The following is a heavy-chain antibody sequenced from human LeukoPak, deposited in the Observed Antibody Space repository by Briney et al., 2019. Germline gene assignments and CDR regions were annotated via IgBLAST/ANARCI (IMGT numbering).Heavy chain of an antibody. CDR1: GYTFTSYG. D-gene: IGHD3-22*01. CDR3: ARGDYDSSGYSPSYYYYYYYGMDV. CDR2: MNPNSGNT. V-gene: IGHV1-8*02. Sequence: GASVKVSCKASGYTFTSYGISWVRQAPGQGLEWMGWMNPNSGNTGYAQKFQGRVTMTRNTSISTAYMELSSLRSEDTAVYYCARGDYDSSGYSPSYYYYYYYGMDVWGQGTTVTVSS. J-gene: IGHJ6*02.